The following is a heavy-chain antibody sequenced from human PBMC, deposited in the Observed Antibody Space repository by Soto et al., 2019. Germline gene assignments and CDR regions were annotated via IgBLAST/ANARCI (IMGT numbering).Heavy chain of an antibody. Sequence: GGSLRLSCAASGFTFRNALMIWVRQAPGKGLEWVGRIKSKTNGGTTDYAAPVKGRFIISRDDSENRLYLQMNSLKTEDTAVYYSSGYCSNGVCYRDYWGPGTLVTVSS. CDR2: IKSKTNGGTT. D-gene: IGHD2-8*01. CDR3: SGYCSNGVCYRDY. J-gene: IGHJ4*02. V-gene: IGHV3-15*05. CDR1: GFTFRNAL.